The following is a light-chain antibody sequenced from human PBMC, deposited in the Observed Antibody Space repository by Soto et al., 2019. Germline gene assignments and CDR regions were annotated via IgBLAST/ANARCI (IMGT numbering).Light chain of an antibody. V-gene: IGKV3D-15*01. J-gene: IGKJ4*01. CDR1: QSIGST. Sequence: EIVMTQSPATLSVSPGERATLSCRASQSIGSTLAWYQQKPGQAPRLLIYGASNRATGIPDRFSGSGSGTDFTLTINSLQPEDFATYYCQQTDSYPSTFGGGTKVDIK. CDR3: QQTDSYPST. CDR2: GAS.